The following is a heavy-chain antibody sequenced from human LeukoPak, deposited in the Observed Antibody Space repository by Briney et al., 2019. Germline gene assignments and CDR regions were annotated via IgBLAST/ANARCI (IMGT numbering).Heavy chain of an antibody. CDR3: ARDQGGTTLYYYYMDV. Sequence: SETLSLTCTVSGDSIGTHYWSWIRQSPGKGLEWLGYIYYSGSTDYNPSLKGRVTISVDTSKNQFSLKLSSVTAADTAVYYCARDQGGTTLYYYYMDVWGKGTTVTVSS. CDR2: IYYSGST. J-gene: IGHJ6*03. V-gene: IGHV4-59*11. CDR1: GDSIGTHY. D-gene: IGHD1-1*01.